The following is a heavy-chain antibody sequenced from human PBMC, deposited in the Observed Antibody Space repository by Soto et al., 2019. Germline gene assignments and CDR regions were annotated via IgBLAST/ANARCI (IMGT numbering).Heavy chain of an antibody. V-gene: IGHV3-43*01. J-gene: IGHJ3*02. D-gene: IGHD3-22*01. Sequence: GGSLRLSCAASGFTFDDYTMHWVRQAPGKGLEWVSLISWDGGSTYYADSVKGRFTISRDNSKNSLYLQMNSLRTEDTALYYCAKAGGSGYYFDIWGQGTMVTVSS. CDR3: AKAGGSGYYFDI. CDR1: GFTFDDYT. CDR2: ISWDGGST.